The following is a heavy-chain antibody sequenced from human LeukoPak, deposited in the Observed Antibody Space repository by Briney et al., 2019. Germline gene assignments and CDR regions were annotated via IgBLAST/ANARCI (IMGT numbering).Heavy chain of an antibody. Sequence: SETLSLTCAVSGYSISSGYYWGWIRPPPGKGLEWIGSIYHSGSTYYNPSLKSRVTISVDTSKNQFSLKLGSVTAADTAVYYCARAKGGSGVDWGQGTLVTVSS. V-gene: IGHV4-38-2*01. D-gene: IGHD3-10*01. CDR1: GYSISSGYY. J-gene: IGHJ4*02. CDR2: IYHSGST. CDR3: ARAKGGSGVD.